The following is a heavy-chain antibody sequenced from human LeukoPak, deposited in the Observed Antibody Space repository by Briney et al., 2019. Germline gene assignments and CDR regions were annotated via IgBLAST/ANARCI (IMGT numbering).Heavy chain of an antibody. CDR3: ARAPPVLLRPVDY. V-gene: IGHV3-11*04. J-gene: IGHJ4*02. CDR2: ISSSGSSI. Sequence: GGSLRLSCAASGFTFSDYYMSWIRQAPGKGLEWVSYISSSGSSIYFADSMKGRFTISRDNAKNTLYLQMNSLRAEDTAVYYCARAPPVLLRPVDYWGQGTLVTVSS. D-gene: IGHD3-10*01. CDR1: GFTFSDYY.